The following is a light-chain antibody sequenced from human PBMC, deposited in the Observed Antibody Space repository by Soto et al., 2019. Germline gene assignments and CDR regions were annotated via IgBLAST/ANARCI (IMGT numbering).Light chain of an antibody. CDR3: MSYAGGNRFV. CDR1: INDVGGYNY. CDR2: QVT. V-gene: IGLV2-8*01. Sequence: QFVLTQPPSASGAPGQSVTISCAGTINDVGGYNYVSWYQQHPGKVPQLMIYQVTKRPSGVPDRFSASKSDTTASLTISGLQAEDEGDYYCMSYAGGNRFVFGTGTKVTV. J-gene: IGLJ1*01.